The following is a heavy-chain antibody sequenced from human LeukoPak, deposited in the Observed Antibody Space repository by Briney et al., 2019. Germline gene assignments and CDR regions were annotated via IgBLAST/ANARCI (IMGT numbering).Heavy chain of an antibody. J-gene: IGHJ6*03. CDR2: INPNSGGT. CDR3: ARDQYQLPSYYYYMDV. D-gene: IGHD2-2*01. V-gene: IGHV1-2*02. Sequence: GASVKVSCKASGYTFTGYYMHWVRQAPGQGLEWMGWINPNSGGTNYAQKFQGRVTTTRDTSISTAYMELSRLRSDDTAVYYCARDQYQLPSYYYYMDVWGKGTTVTVSS. CDR1: GYTFTGYY.